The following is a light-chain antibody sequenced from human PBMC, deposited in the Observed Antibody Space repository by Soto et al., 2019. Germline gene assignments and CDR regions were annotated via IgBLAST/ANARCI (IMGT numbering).Light chain of an antibody. V-gene: IGLV2-14*01. CDR3: SSYTSRSTLDSF. Sequence: QSALTQPDSVSGSPAQSITSSCTGTSSDVGGYNYVSWYQQHPGKAPKLMIYEVSNRPSGVSNSFSGSKSGNTASLTIAGCQAEDEADYYCSSYTSRSTLDSFCGSVTKLTVL. CDR1: SSDVGGYNY. CDR2: EVS. J-gene: IGLJ1*01.